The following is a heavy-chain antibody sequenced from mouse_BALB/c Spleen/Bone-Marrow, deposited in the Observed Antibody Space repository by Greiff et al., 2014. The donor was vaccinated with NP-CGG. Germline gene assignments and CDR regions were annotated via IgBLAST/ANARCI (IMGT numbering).Heavy chain of an antibody. D-gene: IGHD1-1*02. CDR3: ARSGERYGAMDY. J-gene: IGHJ4*01. V-gene: IGHV5-4*02. CDR1: GFTFSDFY. CDR2: ISNGGTYT. Sequence: DVQLVESGGGLVKPGGSLKLSCAASGFTFSDFYMFWFRQTPEKRLEWVATISNGGTYTYYPDSVKGRFTISRDNAKNNLYLQMSSLKSEDTAMYHCARSGERYGAMDYWGQGTSVTVTS.